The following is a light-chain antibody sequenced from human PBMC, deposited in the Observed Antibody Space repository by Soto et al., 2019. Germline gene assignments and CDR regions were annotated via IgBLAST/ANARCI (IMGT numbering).Light chain of an antibody. CDR2: GAS. Sequence: ETVVTQSPGTLALSPGERATLSSRASQSVSSDYLAWYQHKPGQAPRLLIHGASSRATGITDRFSGSGSGTDFTLTVSRLEPEDFAMYYCQQYHWAPDTFGQGRRREIK. CDR3: QQYHWAPDT. V-gene: IGKV3-20*01. J-gene: IGKJ5*01. CDR1: QSVSSDY.